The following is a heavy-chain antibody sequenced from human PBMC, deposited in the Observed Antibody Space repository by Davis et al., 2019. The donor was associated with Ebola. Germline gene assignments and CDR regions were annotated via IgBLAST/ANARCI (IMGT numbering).Heavy chain of an antibody. Sequence: PSETLSLTCAVYGGSFSGYYWSWIRQPPGKGLEWIGEINHSGSTNYNPSLKSRVTISLDTSKNQFSLKLSSVTAADTAVYYCARLRDGGDWGDYWGQGTLVTVSS. J-gene: IGHJ4*02. CDR1: GGSFSGYY. V-gene: IGHV4-34*01. CDR2: INHSGST. CDR3: ARLRDGGDWGDY. D-gene: IGHD2-21*02.